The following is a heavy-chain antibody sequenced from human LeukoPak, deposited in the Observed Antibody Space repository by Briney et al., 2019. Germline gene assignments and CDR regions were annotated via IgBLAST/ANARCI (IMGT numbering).Heavy chain of an antibody. V-gene: IGHV1-18*01. D-gene: IGHD4-11*01. Sequence: ASVKVSCTASGYTFTSYGISWVRQAPGQGLEWMGWISAYNGNTNYAQKLQGRVTMTTDTSTSTAYMELRSLRSDDTAVYYCARCLSDYTKNWFDPWGQGTLVTVSS. CDR1: GYTFTSYG. J-gene: IGHJ5*02. CDR3: ARCLSDYTKNWFDP. CDR2: ISAYNGNT.